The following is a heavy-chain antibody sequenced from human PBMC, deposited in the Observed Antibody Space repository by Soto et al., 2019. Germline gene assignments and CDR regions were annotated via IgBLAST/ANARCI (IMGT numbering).Heavy chain of an antibody. Sequence: GGSLRLSCAASGFTFSSYDFNWVRQAPGRGLEWMSYISDGGNIIKYADSVKGRFTISRDNAENTLHLHMSSLRADDTAVYFWLIDTMRASAAAAMDYWGQGTKVTVSS. D-gene: IGHD6-13*01. CDR1: GFTFSSYD. V-gene: IGHV3-48*03. CDR2: ISDGGNII. CDR3: LIDTMRASAAAAMDY. J-gene: IGHJ4*03.